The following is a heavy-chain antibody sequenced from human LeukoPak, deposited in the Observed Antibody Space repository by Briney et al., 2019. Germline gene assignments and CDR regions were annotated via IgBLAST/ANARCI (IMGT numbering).Heavy chain of an antibody. V-gene: IGHV4-39*07. CDR2: IYYSGST. CDR3: ARERTLFGYSYGPLDY. Sequence: SETLSLTCTVSGGSISGSSYYWGWIRQPPGKGLEWIGSIYYSGSTYYNPSLKSRVTISVDTSKNQFSLKLSSVTAADTAVYYCARERTLFGYSYGPLDYWGQGTLVTVSS. J-gene: IGHJ4*02. D-gene: IGHD5-18*01. CDR1: GGSISGSSYY.